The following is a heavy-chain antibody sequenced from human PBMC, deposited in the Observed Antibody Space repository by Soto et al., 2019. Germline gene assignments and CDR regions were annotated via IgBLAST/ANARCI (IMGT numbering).Heavy chain of an antibody. D-gene: IGHD2-8*01. Sequence: QMQLVQSGAEAKTPGSSVKVSCKASGGSLNNYAVSWVRQAPGQGLEWMGRIIPLFGKADYARKLQGRVTLTADKYTNTAHMELSSLRSEDTAMYFCARDGSYCTNGVCFYYLDYWGQGTLVTVSS. CDR1: GGSLNNYA. V-gene: IGHV1-69*06. J-gene: IGHJ4*02. CDR2: IIPLFGKA. CDR3: ARDGSYCTNGVCFYYLDY.